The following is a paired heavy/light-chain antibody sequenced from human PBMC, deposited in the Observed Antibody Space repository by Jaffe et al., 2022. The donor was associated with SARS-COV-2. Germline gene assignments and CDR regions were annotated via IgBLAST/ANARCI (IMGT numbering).Heavy chain of an antibody. D-gene: IGHD6-6*01. Sequence: QVQLVESGGGLVKPGGSLRLSCAASGFTFSDYYMSWIRQAPGKGLEWVSYISSSGSTIYYADSVKGRFTISRDNSKNSLFLQMDSLRAEDTAVYYCARPDQTRPGYYYGMDVWGQGTTVTVSS. J-gene: IGHJ6*02. CDR1: GFTFSDYY. CDR3: ARPDQTRPGYYYGMDV. CDR2: ISSSGSTI. V-gene: IGHV3-11*01.
Light chain of an antibody. CDR2: LGS. CDR3: MQALQTPDT. CDR1: QSLLHSNGYNY. J-gene: IGKJ5*01. Sequence: DIVMTQSPLSLPVTPGEPASISCRSSQSLLHSNGYNYLDWYLQKPGQSPQLLIYLGSNRASGVPDRFSGSGSGTDFTLKISRVEAEDVGVYYCMQALQTPDTFGQGTRLEIK. V-gene: IGKV2-28*01.